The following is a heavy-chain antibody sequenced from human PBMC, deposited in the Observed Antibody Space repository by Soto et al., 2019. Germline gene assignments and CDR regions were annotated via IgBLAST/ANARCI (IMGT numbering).Heavy chain of an antibody. Sequence: EVQLLESGGGLVQPGGSLRLSCAASGFTFSSYAMSWVRQAPGKGLEWVSTISGSGGSTYYADSVKGRLPISRDNSKNTLYLQMNSLRAEDTAIYYCAKGNCSNWKYFDYWGQGTLVTVSS. CDR2: ISGSGGST. CDR1: GFTFSSYA. J-gene: IGHJ4*02. CDR3: AKGNCSNWKYFDY. V-gene: IGHV3-23*01. D-gene: IGHD1-1*01.